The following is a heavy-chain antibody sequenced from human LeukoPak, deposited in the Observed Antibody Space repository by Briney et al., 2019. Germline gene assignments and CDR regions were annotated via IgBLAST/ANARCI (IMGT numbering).Heavy chain of an antibody. CDR1: GYTFTDYY. D-gene: IGHD6-19*01. CDR2: INPNSGGI. V-gene: IGHV1-2*02. Sequence: ASVKVSCKASGYTFTDYYMHWVRQAPGQGLEWMGWINPNSGGINYAQKFRGRVTMTRDTSISTAYMELSRLRSDDTAVYYCARGPPPSGWYKDTWGQGTMVTVSS. CDR3: ARGPPPSGWYKDT. J-gene: IGHJ3*02.